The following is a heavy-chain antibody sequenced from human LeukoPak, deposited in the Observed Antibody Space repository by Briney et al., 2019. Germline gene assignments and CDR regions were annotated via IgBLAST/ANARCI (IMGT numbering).Heavy chain of an antibody. Sequence: ASVKVSCKASGGTFSSYAISWVRRAPGQGLEWMGRIIPILGIANYAQKFQGRVTITADESTSTAYMELSSLRSEDTAVYYCARVSSRRIAVAGFPFDYWGQGTLVTVSS. D-gene: IGHD6-19*01. CDR3: ARVSSRRIAVAGFPFDY. J-gene: IGHJ4*02. V-gene: IGHV1-69*04. CDR1: GGTFSSYA. CDR2: IIPILGIA.